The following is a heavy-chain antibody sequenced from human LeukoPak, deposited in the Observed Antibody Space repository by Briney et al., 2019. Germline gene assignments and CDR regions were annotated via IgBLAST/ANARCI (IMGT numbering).Heavy chain of an antibody. V-gene: IGHV1-46*01. Sequence: ASVKVSCKASGYTFTSYYMHWVRQAPGQWLEWMGIINPSGGSTSYAQKFQGRITMTRDISIGTAYMELSNLTSEDTAIYYCTRGSSGRRDNWGQGTLVTVSA. J-gene: IGHJ4*02. CDR1: GYTFTSYY. CDR3: TRGSSGRRDN. D-gene: IGHD6-19*01. CDR2: INPSGGST.